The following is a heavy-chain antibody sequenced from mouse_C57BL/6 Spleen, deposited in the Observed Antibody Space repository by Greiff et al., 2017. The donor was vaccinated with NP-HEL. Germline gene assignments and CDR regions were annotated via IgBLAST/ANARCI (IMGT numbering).Heavy chain of an antibody. V-gene: IGHV1-69*01. CDR1: GYTFTSYW. CDR2: IDPSDSYT. Sequence: VQLQQPGAELVMPGASVKLSCKASGYTFTSYWMHWVKQRPGQGLEWIGEIDPSDSYTNYNQKFKGKSTLTVDKYSSTAYMQLSSLTSEDSAVYYCARGDGSSPYWYFDVWGTGTTVTVSS. J-gene: IGHJ1*03. D-gene: IGHD1-1*01. CDR3: ARGDGSSPYWYFDV.